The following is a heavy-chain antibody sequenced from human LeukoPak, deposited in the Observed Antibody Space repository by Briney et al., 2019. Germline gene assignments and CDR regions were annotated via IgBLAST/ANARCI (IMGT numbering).Heavy chain of an antibody. CDR3: AKEYYDFWSGYYTGNFDY. J-gene: IGHJ4*02. CDR1: GFTFSSYG. D-gene: IGHD3-3*01. CDR2: IWYDGSNK. Sequence: GGSLRLSCAASGFTFSSYGMHWVRQAPGKGLEWVAVIWYDGSNKYYADSVKGRFTISRDNSKNTLYLQMNSLRAEDTAVYYCAKEYYDFWSGYYTGNFDYWGQGTLVTVSS. V-gene: IGHV3-33*06.